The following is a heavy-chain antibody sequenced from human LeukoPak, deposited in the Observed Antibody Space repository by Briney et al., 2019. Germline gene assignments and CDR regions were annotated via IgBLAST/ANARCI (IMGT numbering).Heavy chain of an antibody. CDR1: GFTFSSYW. CDR3: ARDQSYDFWSGYYTGECFQH. CDR2: IKQDGSEK. D-gene: IGHD3-3*01. V-gene: IGHV3-7*01. J-gene: IGHJ1*01. Sequence: GGSLRLSCAASGFTFSSYWMSWVRQAPGKGLEWVANIKQDGSEKYYVDSVKGRFTISRDNAKNSLYLQMNSLRAEDTAVYYCARDQSYDFWSGYYTGECFQHWGQGTLVTVSS.